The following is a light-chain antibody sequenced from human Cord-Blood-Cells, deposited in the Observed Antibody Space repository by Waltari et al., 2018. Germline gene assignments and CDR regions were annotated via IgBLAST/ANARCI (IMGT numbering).Light chain of an antibody. CDR1: QSVSSH. Sequence: EIVLTQSPATLSLSPGERATLSCRASQSVSSHLAWYQQNPGQAPRLLIYDASNRATGIPARFSGSGTGTDFTLTISSLEPEDFAVYYCQQRSNWLTWTFGQGTKVEIK. CDR3: QQRSNWLTWT. CDR2: DAS. J-gene: IGKJ1*01. V-gene: IGKV3-11*01.